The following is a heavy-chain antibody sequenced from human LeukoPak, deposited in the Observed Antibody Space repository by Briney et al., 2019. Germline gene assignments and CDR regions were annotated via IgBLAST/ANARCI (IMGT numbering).Heavy chain of an antibody. CDR1: GGSISGSNYY. Sequence: PSETLSLTCTVSGGSISGSNYYWGWIRRPPGKGLEWIGTIHYSGSTYYNPSLKSRVTISGDMSKNQFSLKLSSVTAADTAVYYCASYISTPSRRNLDCWGRGTLVTVSS. CDR3: ASYISTPSRRNLDC. D-gene: IGHD2-2*01. CDR2: IHYSGST. J-gene: IGHJ4*02. V-gene: IGHV4-39*01.